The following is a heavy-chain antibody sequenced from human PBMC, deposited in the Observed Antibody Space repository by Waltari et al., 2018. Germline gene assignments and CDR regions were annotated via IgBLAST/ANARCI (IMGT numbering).Heavy chain of an antibody. CDR1: GGTFSSYA. D-gene: IGHD6-19*01. CDR3: ARVARSGWYPFDY. Sequence: QVQLVQSGAEVKKPGSAVKVSCRASGGTFSSYAISWVRQAPGQGLEWMGGIIPIFGTANYAQKFQGRVTITTDESTSTAYMELSSLGSEDTAVYYWARVARSGWYPFDYWGQGTLVTVSS. CDR2: IIPIFGTA. V-gene: IGHV1-69*05. J-gene: IGHJ4*02.